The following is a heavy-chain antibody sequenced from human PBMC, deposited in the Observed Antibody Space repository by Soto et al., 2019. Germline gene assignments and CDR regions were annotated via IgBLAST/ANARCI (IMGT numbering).Heavy chain of an antibody. D-gene: IGHD6-6*01. V-gene: IGHV3-53*01. J-gene: IGHJ4*02. CDR3: AILSN. Sequence: GWSLRLSCAASGFTVSSNYMNWVRQAPGKGLEWVSIIYSDGTTSYADSVKGRFTISRDNFKNTLHLQMNSLRAEDTDVYYCAILSNWGQGTLVTVSS. CDR2: IYSDGTT. CDR1: GFTVSSNY.